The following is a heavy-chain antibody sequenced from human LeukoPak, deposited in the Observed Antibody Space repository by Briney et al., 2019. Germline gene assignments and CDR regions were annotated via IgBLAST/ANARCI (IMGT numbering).Heavy chain of an antibody. CDR3: ARAAIGYYDSSGYLDY. Sequence: ASVKVSCKASGGTFSSYAISWVRQAPGQGLEWMGWISAYNGNTNYAQKLQGRVTMTTDTSTSTAYMELRSLRSDDTAVYYCARAAIGYYDSSGYLDYWGQGTLVTVSS. CDR1: GGTFSSYA. J-gene: IGHJ4*02. CDR2: ISAYNGNT. D-gene: IGHD3-22*01. V-gene: IGHV1-18*01.